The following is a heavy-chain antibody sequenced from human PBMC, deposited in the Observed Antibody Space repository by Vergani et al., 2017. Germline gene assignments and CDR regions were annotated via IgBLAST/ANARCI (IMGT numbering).Heavy chain of an antibody. CDR3: ARGAPSSTIFGVVRGAFDI. V-gene: IGHV4-31*01. Sequence: QVQLQESGPGLVKPSQTLSLTCTVSGGSISSGGYYWSWIRQHPGKGLEWIGYIYYSGSTYYNPSLKSLVTISVDTSKNQFSLKLSSVTAADTAVYYCARGAPSSTIFGVVRGAFDIWGQGTMVTVSS. D-gene: IGHD3-3*01. CDR1: GGSISSGGYY. CDR2: IYYSGST. J-gene: IGHJ3*02.